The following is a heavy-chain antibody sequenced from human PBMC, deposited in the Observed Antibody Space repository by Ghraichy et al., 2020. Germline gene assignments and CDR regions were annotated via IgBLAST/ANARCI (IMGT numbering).Heavy chain of an antibody. D-gene: IGHD4-17*01. Sequence: SVKVSCKASGGTFSSYTINWVRQAPGQGLEWMGGIVPIIGSANYAQKFQGRVTITADKSASIAYVELNSLRSEDTAVYYCARANGYGDYVNNWFDPWGQGTLVTVSS. J-gene: IGHJ5*02. CDR2: IVPIIGSA. CDR1: GGTFSSYT. V-gene: IGHV1-69*06. CDR3: ARANGYGDYVNNWFDP.